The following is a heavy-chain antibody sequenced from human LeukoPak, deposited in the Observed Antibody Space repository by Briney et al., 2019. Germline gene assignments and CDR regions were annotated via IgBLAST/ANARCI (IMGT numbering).Heavy chain of an antibody. D-gene: IGHD1-26*01. CDR2: IYYGGRT. V-gene: IGHV4-39*07. Sequence: SETLSLTCSVSGASISSSNDYWGWIRQLPGKGLEWIAKIYYGGRTYYNPSLTTRVTISVDTSKNQFSLNLSSVTAADTAVYYCARDSGTYEFDHWGQGTLVTVSS. CDR1: GASISSSNDY. J-gene: IGHJ4*02. CDR3: ARDSGTYEFDH.